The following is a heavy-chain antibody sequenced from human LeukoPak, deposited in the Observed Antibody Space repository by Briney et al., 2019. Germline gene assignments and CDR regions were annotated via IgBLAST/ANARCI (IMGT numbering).Heavy chain of an antibody. D-gene: IGHD3-10*01. V-gene: IGHV3-48*02. J-gene: IGHJ4*02. CDR2: ISSSSGTI. CDR1: GFTFSRSG. CDR3: ARERFGDFDY. Sequence: GGSLRLSCAASGFTFSRSGMTWVRQAPGKGLEWVSYISSSSGTIYYADSVKGRFTISRDNAKNSLYLQMNSLRDDDTAVYYCARERFGDFDYGGQGTLVTVSS.